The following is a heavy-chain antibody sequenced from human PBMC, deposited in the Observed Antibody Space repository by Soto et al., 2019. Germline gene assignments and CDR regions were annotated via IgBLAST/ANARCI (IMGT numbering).Heavy chain of an antibody. CDR3: ARDRVDRYYGMDV. J-gene: IGHJ6*02. CDR2: ISAYNGNT. V-gene: IGHV1-18*01. D-gene: IGHD2-15*01. Sequence: ASVKVSCKASGCTFTSSGISWVRQAPGQGLEWMGWISAYNGNTNYAQKPQGRVTMTTDTSTSTAYMELRSLRSDDTAVYYCARDRVDRYYGMDVWGQGTTVTVSS. CDR1: GCTFTSSG.